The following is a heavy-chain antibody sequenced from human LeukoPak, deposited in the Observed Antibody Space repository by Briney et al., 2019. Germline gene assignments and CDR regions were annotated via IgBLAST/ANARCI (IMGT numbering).Heavy chain of an antibody. CDR1: GFTVSSNY. V-gene: IGHV3-66*01. D-gene: IGHD1-26*01. Sequence: GGSLRLSCAASGFTVSSNYMSWVRQAPGKGLEWVSVIYSGGSTYYADSVKGRFTISRDNSKNTLYLQMNSLRAEDTAVYYCARDRLGYSGSYYWGDYWGQGTLVTVSS. J-gene: IGHJ4*02. CDR3: ARDRLGYSGSYYWGDY. CDR2: IYSGGST.